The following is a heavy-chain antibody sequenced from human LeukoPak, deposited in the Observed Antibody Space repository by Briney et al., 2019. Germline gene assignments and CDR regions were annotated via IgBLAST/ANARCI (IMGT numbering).Heavy chain of an antibody. CDR1: GFTFSSYS. J-gene: IGHJ4*02. CDR2: ISSSSSYI. D-gene: IGHD3-22*01. V-gene: IGHV3-21*01. CDR3: AKDSSGYYPDY. Sequence: PGGSLRLSCAASGFTFSSYSMNWVRQAPGKGLEWVSSISSSSSYIYYADSVRGRFIISRDNAKNSLYLQMNSLRAEDTAVYYCAKDSSGYYPDYWGQGTLVTVSS.